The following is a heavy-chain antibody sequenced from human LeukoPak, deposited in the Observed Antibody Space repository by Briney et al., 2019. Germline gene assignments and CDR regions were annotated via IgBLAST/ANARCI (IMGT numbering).Heavy chain of an antibody. CDR3: ARSEGGSAAAGTNWFDP. V-gene: IGHV3-20*03. D-gene: IGHD6-13*01. Sequence: WNGGSTGYADSVKGRFTISRDNAKNSLYLQMNSLRAEDTAVYYCARSEGGSAAAGTNWFDPWGQGTLVTVSS. CDR2: WNGGST. J-gene: IGHJ5*02.